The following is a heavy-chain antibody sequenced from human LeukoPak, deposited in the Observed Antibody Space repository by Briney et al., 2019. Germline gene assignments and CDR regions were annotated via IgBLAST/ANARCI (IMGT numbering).Heavy chain of an antibody. D-gene: IGHD3-16*01. CDR1: GGTFSTYV. Sequence: WASVKVSCKASGGTFSTYVITWVRQAPGQGLEWMGGIIPVFGTTNYAQKFHGRVTITTDESMSTAYMELSSLGSEDTAVYYCARCLGECQLVSWFDPWGQGTLVTVSS. CDR3: ARCLGECQLVSWFDP. CDR2: IIPVFGTT. J-gene: IGHJ5*02. V-gene: IGHV1-69*05.